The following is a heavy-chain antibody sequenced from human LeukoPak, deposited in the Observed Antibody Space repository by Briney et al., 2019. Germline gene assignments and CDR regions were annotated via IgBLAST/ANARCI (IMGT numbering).Heavy chain of an antibody. V-gene: IGHV3-48*01. J-gene: IGHJ4*02. CDR1: GFTFSSYG. CDR2: ISSSSSTI. CDR3: ARESRLEWLLSESYHFDY. D-gene: IGHD3-3*01. Sequence: PGGSLRLSCAASGFTFSSYGMHWVRQAPGKGLEWVSYISSSSSTIYYADSVKGRFTISRDNAKNSLYLQMNSLRAEDTAVYYCARESRLEWLLSESYHFDYWGQGTLVTVSS.